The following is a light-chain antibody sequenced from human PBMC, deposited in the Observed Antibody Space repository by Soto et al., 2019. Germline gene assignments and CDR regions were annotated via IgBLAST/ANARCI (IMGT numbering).Light chain of an antibody. Sequence: EVVLTQSPATLSVSPGERATLSCRASQSVNSNLAWYQQKPGQAPRLLIYGASTRATDIPARFSGSGSGTDFTLTVSRLQSEDFAVFSWQQYNRWPLTFGGGTKVEIK. CDR3: QQYNRWPLT. V-gene: IGKV3-15*01. CDR1: QSVNSN. J-gene: IGKJ4*01. CDR2: GAS.